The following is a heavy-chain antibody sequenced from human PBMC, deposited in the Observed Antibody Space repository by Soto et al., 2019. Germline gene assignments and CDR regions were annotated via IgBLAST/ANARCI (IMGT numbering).Heavy chain of an antibody. J-gene: IGHJ4*02. V-gene: IGHV4-30-4*01. CDR1: GGSISSGDYY. Sequence: SETLSLTCTVSGGSISSGDYYWSWIRQPPGKGLEWIGYIYYSGSTYYNPSLKSRVTISVDTSKDQFSLKLSSVTAADTAVYYCARDDWRIAAVDYWGQGTLVTVSS. D-gene: IGHD6-25*01. CDR3: ARDDWRIAAVDY. CDR2: IYYSGST.